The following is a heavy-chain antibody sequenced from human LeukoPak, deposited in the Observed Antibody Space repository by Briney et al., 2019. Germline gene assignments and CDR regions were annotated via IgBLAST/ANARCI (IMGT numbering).Heavy chain of an antibody. J-gene: IGHJ4*02. Sequence: ASVKVSCKASGYTFTDYYMHWVRHAPGEGLEWMGWINPSSGNTNYVQKFQGRVTMTRDTSISTVYMELSSLRSDDTAVYYCARDPALSSGWYEYYFANWGQGTLVTVSS. CDR1: GYTFTDYY. CDR2: INPSSGNT. D-gene: IGHD6-19*01. V-gene: IGHV1-2*02. CDR3: ARDPALSSGWYEYYFAN.